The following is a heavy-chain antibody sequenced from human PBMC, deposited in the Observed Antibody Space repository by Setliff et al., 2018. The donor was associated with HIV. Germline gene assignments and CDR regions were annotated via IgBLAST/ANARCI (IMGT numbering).Heavy chain of an antibody. Sequence: ASVKVSCKASGYTFTGYYIHWVRQAPGQGLEWMGWINPNSGDTNYAQRFRGRVTMTRDTSISTAYMELSRLRSYDTAVFYCARAPGPPWIQLWLTYFDYWGRGTLVTVSS. D-gene: IGHD5-18*01. J-gene: IGHJ4*02. CDR2: INPNSGDT. CDR1: GYTFTGYY. V-gene: IGHV1-2*02. CDR3: ARAPGPPWIQLWLTYFDY.